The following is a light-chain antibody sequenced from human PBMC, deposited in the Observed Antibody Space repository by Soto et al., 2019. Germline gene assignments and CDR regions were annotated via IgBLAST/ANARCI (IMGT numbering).Light chain of an antibody. CDR2: KAS. V-gene: IGKV1-5*03. CDR3: QQYNSDWNT. J-gene: IGKJ5*01. Sequence: DIQMTQSPSTLSASVGDRVTITCRASQSISTWLAWYQQKPGKAPKLLIYKASTFESGVPSRFSGSGSGTEFTLTISSLQPDDFATYYCQQYNSDWNTFGQGTRLEIK. CDR1: QSISTW.